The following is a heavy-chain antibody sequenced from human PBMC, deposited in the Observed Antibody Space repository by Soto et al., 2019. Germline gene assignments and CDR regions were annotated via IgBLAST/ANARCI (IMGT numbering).Heavy chain of an antibody. D-gene: IGHD3-9*01. CDR1: GGSISSYY. CDR3: ASPPIGILTGYSVLQY. Sequence: SETLSLTCTVSGGSISSYYWSWIRQPPGKGLEWIGYIYYSGSTNYNPSLKSRVTISVDTSKNQFSLKLSSVTAADTAVYYCASPPIGILTGYSVLQYWGHGTLVTVSS. J-gene: IGHJ4*01. V-gene: IGHV4-59*01. CDR2: IYYSGST.